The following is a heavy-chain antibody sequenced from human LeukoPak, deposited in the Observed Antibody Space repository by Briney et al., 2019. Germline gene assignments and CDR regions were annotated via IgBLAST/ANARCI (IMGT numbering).Heavy chain of an antibody. J-gene: IGHJ4*02. Sequence: GGSVRLSCAASGFTFSSYSMNWVRQAPGKGLEWVSSVSSSSSYIYYADTVKGRFTISRDNAKNSLYLQMNSLRAEDTAVYYCARHYGRGQLWLGFWGQGTLVTVSS. CDR1: GFTFSSYS. D-gene: IGHD5-18*01. CDR3: ARHYGRGQLWLGF. CDR2: VSSSSSYI. V-gene: IGHV3-21*01.